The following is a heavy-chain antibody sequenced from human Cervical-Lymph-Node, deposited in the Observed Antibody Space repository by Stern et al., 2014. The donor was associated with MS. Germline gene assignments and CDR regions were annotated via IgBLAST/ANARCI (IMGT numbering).Heavy chain of an antibody. J-gene: IGHJ4*02. CDR2: VYYSGAT. Sequence: VHLVESGPGLVKPSETLSLTCAVSGDSISSYTHYWAWIRQPPGKGLEWIGSVYYSGATYYNPSLKSPVTIPVDQSKNPFSLGLNSVPAADTAVYYCAKHACTGAACPFDLWGQGTLVTVSS. V-gene: IGHV4-39*01. D-gene: IGHD2-8*02. CDR1: GDSISSYTHY. CDR3: AKHACTGAACPFDL.